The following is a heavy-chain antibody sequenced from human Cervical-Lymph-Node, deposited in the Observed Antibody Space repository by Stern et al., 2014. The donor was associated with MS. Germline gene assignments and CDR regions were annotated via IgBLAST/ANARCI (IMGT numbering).Heavy chain of an antibody. D-gene: IGHD6-13*01. J-gene: IGHJ5*02. V-gene: IGHV2-5*02. CDR1: GFSLSTSGVG. CDR3: AHRRYSSSWYDYNWFDP. CDR2: IYWDDDK. Sequence: QITLKESGPTLVKPTQTLTLTCTFSGFSLSTSGVGVGWIRQPPGKALEWLALIYWDDDKRYSPSLKSRLTITKATSKNQVVLTMTNMDPVDTATYYCAHRRYSSSWYDYNWFDPWGQGTLVTVSS.